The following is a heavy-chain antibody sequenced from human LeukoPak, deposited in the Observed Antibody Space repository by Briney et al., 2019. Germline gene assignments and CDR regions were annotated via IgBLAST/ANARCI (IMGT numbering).Heavy chain of an antibody. CDR2: ISAYNGNT. Sequence: ASVKVSCKASGYTFTSYGISWVRQAPGQGLEWMGWISAYNGNTNYAQKLQGRVTMTTDTSTSTAYMELRSLRSDDTAVYYCARDGGYCSSTSCQNWFDPWGQGTLVTVSS. CDR1: GYTFTSYG. V-gene: IGHV1-18*01. J-gene: IGHJ5*02. D-gene: IGHD2-2*01. CDR3: ARDGGYCSSTSCQNWFDP.